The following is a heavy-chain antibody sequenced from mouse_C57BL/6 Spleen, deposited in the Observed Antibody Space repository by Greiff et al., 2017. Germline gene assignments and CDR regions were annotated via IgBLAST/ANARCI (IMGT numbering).Heavy chain of an antibody. Sequence: VQLQQSGPELVKPGASVKISCKASGYAFSSSWMNWVKQRPGKGLEWIGRIYPGDGDTNYNGKFKGKATLTADKSSSTAYMQLSSLTSEDSAVYFCAREKGGSSPYYAMDYWGQGTSVTVSS. D-gene: IGHD1-1*01. CDR3: AREKGGSSPYYAMDY. V-gene: IGHV1-82*01. CDR1: GYAFSSSW. J-gene: IGHJ4*01. CDR2: IYPGDGDT.